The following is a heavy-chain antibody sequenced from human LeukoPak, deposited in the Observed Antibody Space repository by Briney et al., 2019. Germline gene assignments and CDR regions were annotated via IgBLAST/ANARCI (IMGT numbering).Heavy chain of an antibody. Sequence: SQTLSLTCTVSGGSISSGGYYWSWIRQPPGKGLEWIGYIYHSGSTYYNPSLKSRVTISVDRSKNQFSLKLSSVTAADTAVYYCARDSRYSSSGYFGYWGQGTLVTVSS. D-gene: IGHD6-6*01. J-gene: IGHJ4*02. CDR2: IYHSGST. V-gene: IGHV4-30-2*01. CDR1: GGSISSGGYY. CDR3: ARDSRYSSSGYFGY.